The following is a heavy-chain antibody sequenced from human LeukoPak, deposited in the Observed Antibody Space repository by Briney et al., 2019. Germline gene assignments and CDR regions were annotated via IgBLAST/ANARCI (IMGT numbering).Heavy chain of an antibody. CDR2: IKQDGSEK. CDR1: GFTFSSYW. CDR3: ARDASEDYYDSSGYYYHFDY. V-gene: IGHV3-7*01. J-gene: IGHJ4*02. Sequence: GGSLRLSCAASGFTFSSYWMSWVRQAPGKGLEWVANIKQDGSEKYYVDSVKGRFTIPRDNAKNSLYLQMNSLRAEDTAVYYCARDASEDYYDSSGYYYHFDYWGQGTLVTVSS. D-gene: IGHD3-22*01.